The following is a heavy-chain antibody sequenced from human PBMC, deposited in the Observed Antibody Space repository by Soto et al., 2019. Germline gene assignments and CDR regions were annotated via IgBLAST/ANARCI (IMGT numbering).Heavy chain of an antibody. D-gene: IGHD3-10*01. CDR2: INGDASTM. V-gene: IGHV3-74*01. J-gene: IGHJ3*02. Sequence: PGGSLRLSCAASGFNFGPFWMRWVRQAPGKALVWVSHINGDASTMLYADSVKGRFTISRDNAKNTLYLQMNSLSVDDTAVYYCVRDRGYPDSFDIWGPGTTVTVS. CDR3: VRDRGYPDSFDI. CDR1: GFNFGPFW.